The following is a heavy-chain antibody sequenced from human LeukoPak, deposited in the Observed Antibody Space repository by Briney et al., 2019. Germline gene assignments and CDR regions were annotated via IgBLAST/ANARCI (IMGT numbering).Heavy chain of an antibody. Sequence: PSETLSLTCTVSGGSISSYYWSWIRQPPGEGLEWIGYIYYSGSTNYNPSLKSRVTISVDTSKNQFSLKLSSVTAADTAVYYCARGGYDDGGPIFDYWGQGTLVTVSS. J-gene: IGHJ4*02. CDR1: GGSISSYY. CDR2: IYYSGST. V-gene: IGHV4-59*01. D-gene: IGHD5-12*01. CDR3: ARGGYDDGGPIFDY.